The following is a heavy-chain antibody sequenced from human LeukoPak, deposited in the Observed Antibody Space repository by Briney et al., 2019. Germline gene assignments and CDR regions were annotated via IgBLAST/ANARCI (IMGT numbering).Heavy chain of an antibody. V-gene: IGHV3-23*01. CDR1: GFTFSSHV. CDR3: AKDQPASDY. D-gene: IGHD2-15*01. CDR2: ISGSGRST. J-gene: IGHJ4*02. Sequence: GGSLRLSCVTSGFTFSSHVMTWVRQAPGKGLEWVSAISGSGRSTYYADSVKGRFTISRDNSKNTLYLQMNSLRAEDTAVYYCAKDQPASDYWGQGTLVTVSS.